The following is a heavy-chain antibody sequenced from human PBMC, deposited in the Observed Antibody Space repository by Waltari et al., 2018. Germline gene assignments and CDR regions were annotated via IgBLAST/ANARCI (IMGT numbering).Heavy chain of an antibody. V-gene: IGHV3-74*01. J-gene: IGHJ4*02. CDR2: INLDGGMT. CDR1: RFIFSSYW. D-gene: IGHD6-13*01. CDR3: VLYSISVWGDC. Sequence: EVQLVEYGGDLVQPGGSLRLSCTASRFIFSSYWMHWVRRAPGKGLVCVSQINLDGGMTNDADSVKGRFTIARDNARNTLFLQRNSLRAEDTAIYYGVLYSISVWGDCWGQGTLVTVSS.